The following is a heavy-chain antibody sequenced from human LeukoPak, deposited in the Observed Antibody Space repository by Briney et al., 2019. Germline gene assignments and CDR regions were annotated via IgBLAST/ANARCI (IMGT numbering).Heavy chain of an antibody. V-gene: IGHV4-31*03. CDR1: GGSIRSGGYY. J-gene: IGHJ4*02. Sequence: SQTLSLTCTVSGGSIRSGGYYWSWIRQHPGKGLEWIGYIYYSGSTYYNPSLKSRVTISVDTSKNQFSLKLSSVTAADTAVYYCAREAYYYDSSGYYLTYFDYWGQGTLVTVSS. D-gene: IGHD3-22*01. CDR2: IYYSGST. CDR3: AREAYYYDSSGYYLTYFDY.